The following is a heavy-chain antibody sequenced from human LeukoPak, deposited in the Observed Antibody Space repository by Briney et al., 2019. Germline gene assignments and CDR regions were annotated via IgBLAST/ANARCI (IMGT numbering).Heavy chain of an antibody. CDR3: ARGVDPHYYDSSGYCLDY. D-gene: IGHD3-22*01. CDR1: GYTFTSYG. J-gene: IGHJ4*02. Sequence: ASVKVSCKASGYTFTSYGISWVRQAPGQGLEWMGWISAYNGNINYAQKFQGRVTMTTDTSTSTAYMELRSLRSDDTAVYYCARGVDPHYYDSSGYCLDYWGQGTLVTVSS. CDR2: ISAYNGNI. V-gene: IGHV1-18*01.